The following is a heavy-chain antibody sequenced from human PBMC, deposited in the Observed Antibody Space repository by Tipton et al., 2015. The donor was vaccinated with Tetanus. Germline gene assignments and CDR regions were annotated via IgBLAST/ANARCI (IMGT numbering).Heavy chain of an antibody. CDR2: INHSGST. D-gene: IGHD2-15*01. CDR3: ARGCSGGSCLAFDI. CDR1: GGSISSYY. J-gene: IGHJ3*02. Sequence: LRLSCTVSGGSISSYYWSWIRQPPGKGLEWIGEINHSGSTNYNPSLKSRVTISVDTSKNQFSLKLSSVTAADTAVYYCARGCSGGSCLAFDIWGQGTMVTVSS. V-gene: IGHV4-34*01.